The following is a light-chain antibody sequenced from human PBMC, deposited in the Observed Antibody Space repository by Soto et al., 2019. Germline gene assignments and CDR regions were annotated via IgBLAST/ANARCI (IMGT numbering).Light chain of an antibody. J-gene: IGKJ5*01. V-gene: IGKV3-11*01. Sequence: EIVLTQSPATLSLSPGERATLSCRASQSISSYLGWYQQKPGQAPRLLMYDASNRATGIPARFSGSGSGTDFTLTSSSLEPEDFAVYYCQQRSNWPITFGQGTRLEIK. CDR3: QQRSNWPIT. CDR1: QSISSY. CDR2: DAS.